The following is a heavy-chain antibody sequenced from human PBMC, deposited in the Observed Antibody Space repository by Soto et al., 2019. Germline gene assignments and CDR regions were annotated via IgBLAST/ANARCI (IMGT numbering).Heavy chain of an antibody. D-gene: IGHD3-16*01. V-gene: IGHV3-30*18. J-gene: IGHJ5*02. CDR3: AKDPGGDSGWFDP. Sequence: GGSLRLSCAASGFTFSSYGMHWVRQAPGKGLEWVAVISYDGSNKYYADSVKGRFTISRDNSKNTLYLQMNSLRAEDTAVYYCAKDPGGDSGWFDPWGQGTLSPSPQ. CDR1: GFTFSSYG. CDR2: ISYDGSNK.